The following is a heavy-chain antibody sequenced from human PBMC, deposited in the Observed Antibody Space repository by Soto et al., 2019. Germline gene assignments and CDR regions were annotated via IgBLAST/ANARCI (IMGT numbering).Heavy chain of an antibody. CDR3: AKSPRITIFGVVNNDAFDI. Sequence: EVQLLESGGGLVQPGGSLRLSCAASGFTFRSYAMSWVRQAPGKGLEWVSAISGSGGSTYYADSVKGRFTISRDNSKNTLYLQMNSRRAEDTAVYYGAKSPRITIFGVVNNDAFDIWGQGTMVTGSS. J-gene: IGHJ3*02. D-gene: IGHD3-3*01. CDR1: GFTFRSYA. V-gene: IGHV3-23*01. CDR2: ISGSGGST.